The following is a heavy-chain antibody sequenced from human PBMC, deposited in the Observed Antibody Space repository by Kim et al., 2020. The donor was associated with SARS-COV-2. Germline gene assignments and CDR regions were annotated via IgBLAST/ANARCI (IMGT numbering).Heavy chain of an antibody. CDR2: ISAYNGNT. D-gene: IGHD3-10*01. CDR3: ARDDMVRGDIPSRD. V-gene: IGHV1-18*04. Sequence: ASVKVSCKASGYTFTSYCISWVRQAPGQGLEWMGWISAYNGNTNYAQKLQGRVTMTTDTSTSTAYMELRSLRSDDTAVYYCARDDMVRGDIPSRDWGQGTLVTVSS. CDR1: GYTFTSYC. J-gene: IGHJ4*02.